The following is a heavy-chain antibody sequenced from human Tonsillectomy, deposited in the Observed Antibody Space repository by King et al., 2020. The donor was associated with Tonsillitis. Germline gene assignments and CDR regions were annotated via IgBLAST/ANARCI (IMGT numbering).Heavy chain of an antibody. J-gene: IGHJ4*02. CDR1: GFTFNNYA. Sequence: VQLVESGGGLVQSGGSLRLSCAASGFTFNNYAMSWVRQAPGKGLEWVSAISGSGGSTYYADSVRGRFTISRDNSKNTLYLQMNSLRAEDSAAYYCAKVGGGIVVVVAAISGGYFDYWGQGTLVTVSS. D-gene: IGHD2-15*01. V-gene: IGHV3-23*04. CDR3: AKVGGGIVVVVAAISGGYFDY. CDR2: ISGSGGST.